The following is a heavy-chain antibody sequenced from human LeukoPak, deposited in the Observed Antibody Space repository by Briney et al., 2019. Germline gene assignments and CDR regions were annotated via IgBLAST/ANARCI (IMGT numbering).Heavy chain of an antibody. Sequence: GQSLRLSCAASGFTFNSYAMHWARQAPSKGLEWVAVISFDGRNKYYADSVKGRFTISRDSSKNTLYLQMNNLRPEDTAVYYCAKLHNLNCDYWGLGTLVTVSS. CDR3: AKLHNLNCDY. CDR2: ISFDGRNK. D-gene: IGHD1-14*01. CDR1: GFTFNSYA. J-gene: IGHJ4*02. V-gene: IGHV3-30-3*02.